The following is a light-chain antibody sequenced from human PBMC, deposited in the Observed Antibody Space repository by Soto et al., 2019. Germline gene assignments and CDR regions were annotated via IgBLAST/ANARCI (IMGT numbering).Light chain of an antibody. CDR2: AAS. Sequence: EIVVTQSQGTLSLSPGDRATLSCRASQTVRTNYLAWFQHKPCQAPRLLIYAASSRATGIPDRFSGSGSGTDFTLTIIRLEPEDFAVYFCQQHSYSPLTFGGGTKVEIK. V-gene: IGKV3-20*01. CDR1: QTVRTNY. J-gene: IGKJ4*01. CDR3: QQHSYSPLT.